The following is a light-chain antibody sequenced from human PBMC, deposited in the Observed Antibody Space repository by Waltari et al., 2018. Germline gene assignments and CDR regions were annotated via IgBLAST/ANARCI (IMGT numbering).Light chain of an antibody. CDR2: KDT. Sequence: SCELTQPSSVSVSRGQTARITCSGDAAAKKYGRWFQQNPGQAPVLLIYKDTERPSGIPERFSGSRSGTTVTLTISGAQVEDDADYYCYSAADNKYWVFGGGTKLTVL. V-gene: IGLV3-27*01. J-gene: IGLJ3*02. CDR1: AAAKKY. CDR3: YSAADNKYWV.